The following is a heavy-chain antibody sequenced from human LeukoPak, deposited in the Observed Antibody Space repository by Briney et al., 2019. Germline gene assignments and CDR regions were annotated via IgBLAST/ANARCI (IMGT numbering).Heavy chain of an antibody. D-gene: IGHD3-22*01. CDR3: ARHKRDSSGYFIDS. Sequence: GESLKISCEASGYSFTPYWIGWVRQMPGKGLEWVGIVYPADPDTRYSPSFQGQVTISADKSIRTAYLQWSCLKASDTAIYYCARHKRDSSGYFIDSWGQGTPVTVSS. CDR2: VYPADPDT. J-gene: IGHJ4*02. V-gene: IGHV5-51*01. CDR1: GYSFTPYW.